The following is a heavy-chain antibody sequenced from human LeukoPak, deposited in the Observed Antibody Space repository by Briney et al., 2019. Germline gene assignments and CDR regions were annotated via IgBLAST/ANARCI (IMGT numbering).Heavy chain of an antibody. CDR1: GYTFTTYT. V-gene: IGHV1-18*04. CDR3: ARGTRQQLDY. D-gene: IGHD6-13*01. J-gene: IGHJ4*02. CDR2: ISPYNSNT. Sequence: GASVKVSCKTSGYTFTTYTIAWVRQAPGQGLEWIGWISPYNSNTDYTHKLQGRITVTTDTSTGTAYMELRSLRSDDTALYYCARGTRQQLDYWGQGTLVSVSS.